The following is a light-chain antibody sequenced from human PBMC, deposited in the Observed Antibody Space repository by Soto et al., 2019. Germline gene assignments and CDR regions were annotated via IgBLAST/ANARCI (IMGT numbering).Light chain of an antibody. CDR2: VAS. V-gene: IGKV1-9*01. CDR3: QQLNSYPIT. Sequence: DIQMTQSPSSLSASVGDRVTITCRASQGINTYLAWYQQKPGKIPKLLIYVASTLQSGVPSRFSGSGSGTDFTLTISSLQPEDFATYYCQQLNSYPITFGQGTRLEI. CDR1: QGINTY. J-gene: IGKJ5*01.